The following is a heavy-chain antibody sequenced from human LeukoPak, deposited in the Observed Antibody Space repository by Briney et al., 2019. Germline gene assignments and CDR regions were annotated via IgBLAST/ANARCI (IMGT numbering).Heavy chain of an antibody. CDR3: ARSSYCGGDCYTGQFDY. Sequence: GGSLRLSCAAAGSAFTFSNYAIHWVRQAPGTGLEWVAVISYDGTNKYYADSVKGRFSISRDNSKKTVYLQMNSLRPEDTAVYYCARSSYCGGDCYTGQFDYWGQGTLVTVSS. V-gene: IGHV3-30-3*01. CDR1: AFTFSNYA. J-gene: IGHJ4*02. CDR2: ISYDGTNK. D-gene: IGHD2-21*02.